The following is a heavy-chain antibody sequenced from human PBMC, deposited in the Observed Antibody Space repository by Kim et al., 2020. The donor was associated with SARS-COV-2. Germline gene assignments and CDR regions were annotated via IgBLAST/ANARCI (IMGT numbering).Heavy chain of an antibody. Sequence: SETLSLTCTVSGGSISSYYWSWIRQPPGKGLEWIGYIYYSGSTNYNPSLKSRVTISVDTSKNQFSLKLSSVTAADTAVYYCARGIAAAGRDYWGQGTLVTVSS. CDR1: GGSISSYY. CDR3: ARGIAAAGRDY. CDR2: IYYSGST. J-gene: IGHJ4*02. D-gene: IGHD6-13*01. V-gene: IGHV4-59*13.